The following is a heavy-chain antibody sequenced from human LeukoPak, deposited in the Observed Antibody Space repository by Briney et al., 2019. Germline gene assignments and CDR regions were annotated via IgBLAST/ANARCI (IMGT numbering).Heavy chain of an antibody. V-gene: IGHV3-30*03. CDR1: GFTFSSYG. J-gene: IGHJ3*02. CDR3: ARDGGSYYAFDI. Sequence: GGSLRLSCAASGFTFSSYGMHWVRQAPGKGLEWVALISYDGSNKYYGDSVKGRFTISRDNSKNTLYLQMNSLRAEDTAVYYCARDGGSYYAFDIWGQGTMVTVSS. D-gene: IGHD1-26*01. CDR2: ISYDGSNK.